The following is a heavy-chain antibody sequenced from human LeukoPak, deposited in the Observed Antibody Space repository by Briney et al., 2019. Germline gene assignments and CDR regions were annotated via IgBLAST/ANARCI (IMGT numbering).Heavy chain of an antibody. CDR1: GFTFSSYA. V-gene: IGHV3-53*01. J-gene: IGHJ4*02. D-gene: IGHD4-17*01. CDR3: ATTVTTAVAGTFDY. CDR2: IYSGGST. Sequence: GGSLRLSCAASGFTFSSYAMSWVRQAPGKGLEWVSVIYSGGSTYYADSVKGRFTISRDNSKNTLYLQMNSLRAEDTAVYYCATTVTTAVAGTFDYWGQGTLVTVSS.